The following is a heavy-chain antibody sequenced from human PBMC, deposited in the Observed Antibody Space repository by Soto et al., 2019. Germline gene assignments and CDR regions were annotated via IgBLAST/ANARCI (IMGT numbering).Heavy chain of an antibody. CDR3: AKLYCSGSSCFGMDV. Sequence: EVQLLESGGDLVQPGGSLRLACVASGFTFSNYAMRWVRQAPGKGLEWVSGISGGGGSIYYAASVKGRFTISRDNSKNTLYLQMDSLRAEDTALYYCAKLYCSGSSCFGMDVWGQGTTVTVSS. CDR2: ISGGGGSI. V-gene: IGHV3-23*01. D-gene: IGHD2-15*01. J-gene: IGHJ6*02. CDR1: GFTFSNYA.